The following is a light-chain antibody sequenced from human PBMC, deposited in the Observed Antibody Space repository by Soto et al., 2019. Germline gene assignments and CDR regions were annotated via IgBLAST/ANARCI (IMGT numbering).Light chain of an antibody. CDR3: QQYGSSPPT. CDR1: QSVSSSY. Sequence: EIVLPQSPGTLSLSPGDRATLSCRASQSVSSSYLAWYQQKPGQAPRLLIYGASSRATGIPDRFSGSGSGTDFTLTISRLEPEDFAVYYCQQYGSSPPTFGQGTKVEIK. CDR2: GAS. V-gene: IGKV3-20*01. J-gene: IGKJ1*01.